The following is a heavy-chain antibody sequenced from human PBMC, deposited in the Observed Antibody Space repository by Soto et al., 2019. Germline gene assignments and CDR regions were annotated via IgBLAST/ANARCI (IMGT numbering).Heavy chain of an antibody. J-gene: IGHJ6*02. Sequence: GASVKVSCKSSGYTFISHSITWVRQAPGQGLEWMGRISAYNGNTNYAQKLQGRVTMTTDTSTNTAYMELRNLRSDDTAVYYCARGAFCGGAPGCRDMDVWGQGTTVTAP. D-gene: IGHD2-21*01. V-gene: IGHV1-18*01. CDR2: ISAYNGNT. CDR1: GYTFISHS. CDR3: ARGAFCGGAPGCRDMDV.